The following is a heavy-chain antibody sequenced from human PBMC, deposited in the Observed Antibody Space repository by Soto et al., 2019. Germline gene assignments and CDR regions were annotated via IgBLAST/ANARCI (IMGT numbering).Heavy chain of an antibody. CDR1: GFTFSNYA. V-gene: IGHV3-48*03. CDR2: IFTTGTTM. J-gene: IGHJ4*02. Sequence: PGGSLRLSCASSGFTFSNYAMNWVRQAPGKGLEWVSYIFTTGTTMYYADSVKGRFTVSRDNAKNSVFLLLNSLRAEDTAVYYCARDKDWAFDYWGQGTLVTVSS. D-gene: IGHD3-9*01. CDR3: ARDKDWAFDY.